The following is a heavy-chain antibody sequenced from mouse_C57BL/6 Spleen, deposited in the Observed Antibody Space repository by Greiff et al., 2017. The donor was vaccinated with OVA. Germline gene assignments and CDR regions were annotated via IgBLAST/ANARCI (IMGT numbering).Heavy chain of an antibody. CDR3: AREGLGRRYFDY. J-gene: IGHJ2*01. CDR1: GYTFTSYW. D-gene: IGHD4-1*01. Sequence: QVQLQQPGAELVRPGSSVKLSCKASGYTFTSYWMHWVKQRPIQGLEWIGNIDPSDSETHYNQKFKDKATLTVDKSSSTADMQLSSLTSEDSSVYYCAREGLGRRYFDYWGQGTTLTVSS. CDR2: IDPSDSET. V-gene: IGHV1-52*01.